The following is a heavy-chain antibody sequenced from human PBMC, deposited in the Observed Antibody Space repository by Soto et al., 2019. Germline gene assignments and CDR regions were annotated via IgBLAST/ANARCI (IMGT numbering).Heavy chain of an antibody. V-gene: IGHV1-2*02. D-gene: IGHD3-16*02. J-gene: IGHJ4*02. Sequence: QVQLVHSGAELKKPGASVKVSCKASGYTFTAYAMHWVRQAPGQGLEWMGWINPNSGDATYAQKFQGTVAMTMDTSITTADMEPSSLSYDDTLVYYCAREASGVIALDSWCQGTLVTVSS. CDR1: GYTFTAYA. CDR2: INPNSGDA. CDR3: AREASGVIALDS.